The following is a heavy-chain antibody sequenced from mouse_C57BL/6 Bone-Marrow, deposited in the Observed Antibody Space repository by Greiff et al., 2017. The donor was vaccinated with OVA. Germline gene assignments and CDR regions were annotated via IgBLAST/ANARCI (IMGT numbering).Heavy chain of an antibody. J-gene: IGHJ3*01. V-gene: IGHV1-76*01. CDR1: GYTFTDYY. CDR3: ARLITTVA. D-gene: IGHD1-1*01. CDR2: IYPGSGNT. Sequence: VKLMESGAELVRPGASVKLSCKASGYTFTDYYINWVKQRPGQGLEWIARIYPGSGNTYYNEKFKGKATLTAEKSSSTAYMQLSSLTSEDSAVYFCARLITTVAWGQGTLVTVSA.